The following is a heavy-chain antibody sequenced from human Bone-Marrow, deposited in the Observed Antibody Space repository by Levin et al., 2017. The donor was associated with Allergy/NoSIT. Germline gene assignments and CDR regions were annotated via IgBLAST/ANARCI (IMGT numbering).Heavy chain of an antibody. Sequence: LSLTCAASGFPFSNAWMSWVRQAPGKGLEWVGRIKSKTDGGTTDYAAPVKGRFTISRDDSKNTLYLQMNSLKTEDTAVYYCTTEGSSGYYRRQYNWFDPWGQGTLVTVSS. D-gene: IGHD3-22*01. CDR3: TTEGSSGYYRRQYNWFDP. CDR2: IKSKTDGGTT. CDR1: GFPFSNAW. J-gene: IGHJ5*02. V-gene: IGHV3-15*01.